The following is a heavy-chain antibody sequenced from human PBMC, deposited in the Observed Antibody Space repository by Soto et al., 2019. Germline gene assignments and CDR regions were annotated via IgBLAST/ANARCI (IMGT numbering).Heavy chain of an antibody. CDR2: ISGSGGST. D-gene: IGHD6-6*01. Sequence: GGSLRLSCAASGFTFSSYAMSWVRQAPGKGLEWVSAISGSGGSTYYADSVKGRFTISRDNSKNTLYLQMNSLRAEDTAVYYCAAHRLEYSSADLDYWGQGTLVTVSS. CDR1: GFTFSSYA. V-gene: IGHV3-23*01. J-gene: IGHJ4*02. CDR3: AAHRLEYSSADLDY.